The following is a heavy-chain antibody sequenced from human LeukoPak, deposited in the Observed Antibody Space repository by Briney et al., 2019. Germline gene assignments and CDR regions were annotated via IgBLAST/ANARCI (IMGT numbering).Heavy chain of an antibody. V-gene: IGHV4-59*01. D-gene: IGHD3-22*01. CDR1: GASISSYY. J-gene: IGHJ5*02. CDR3: ARHRYYYDSSGYYYQP. Sequence: PSETLSLTCTVSGASISSYYWSWIRQPPGKGLAWMGYIYYSGSTNYYPSLKSRVTISVDTSNNQFALRLSSVTAADTAVYYCARHRYYYDSSGYYYQPWGQGTLVTVSS. CDR2: IYYSGST.